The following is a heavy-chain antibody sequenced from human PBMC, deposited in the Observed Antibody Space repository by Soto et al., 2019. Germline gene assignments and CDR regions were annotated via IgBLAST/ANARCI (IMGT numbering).Heavy chain of an antibody. J-gene: IGHJ5*02. Sequence: SETLSLTCAVSGGSISSGGYSWSWIRQPLGKGLEWIGYIYHSGSTYYNPSLKSRVTISVDRSKNQFSLKLSSVTAADTAVYYCARLASYSYYREGPTYNWFDPWGQGTLVTVSS. D-gene: IGHD4-4*01. V-gene: IGHV4-30-2*01. CDR3: ARLASYSYYREGPTYNWFDP. CDR1: GGSISSGGYS. CDR2: IYHSGST.